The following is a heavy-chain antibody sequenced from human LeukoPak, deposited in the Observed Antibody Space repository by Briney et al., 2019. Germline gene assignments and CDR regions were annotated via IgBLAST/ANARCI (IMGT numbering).Heavy chain of an antibody. V-gene: IGHV3-48*01. D-gene: IGHD4-23*01. J-gene: IGHJ5*02. CDR1: GFTFSDYS. Sequence: GGSLRLSCAASGFTFSDYSMNWVRQAPGKGLEWISYIGIDSGNTNYADSVKGRFTISGDKAKNSLYLQMNSLRVEDTAVYYCARDVTYHGGDWFDPWGQGTLVTVSS. CDR3: ARDVTYHGGDWFDP. CDR2: IGIDSGNT.